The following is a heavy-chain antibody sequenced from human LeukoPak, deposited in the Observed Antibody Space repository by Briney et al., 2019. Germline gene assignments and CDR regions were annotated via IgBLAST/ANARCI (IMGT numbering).Heavy chain of an antibody. Sequence: PSETLSLTCAVYGGSFSGCYWSWIRQPPGKGLEWIGEINHSGSTNYNPSLKSRVTISVDTSKNQFSLKLSSVTAADTAVYYCARGSIVVVVAALYYFDYWGQGTLVTVSS. J-gene: IGHJ4*02. CDR2: INHSGST. D-gene: IGHD2-15*01. CDR1: GGSFSGCY. CDR3: ARGSIVVVVAALYYFDY. V-gene: IGHV4-34*01.